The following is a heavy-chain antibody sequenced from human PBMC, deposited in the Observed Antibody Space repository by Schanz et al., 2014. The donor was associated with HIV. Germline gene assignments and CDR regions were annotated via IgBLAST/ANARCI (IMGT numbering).Heavy chain of an antibody. CDR1: GFTFGTRW. Sequence: DVQLVESGGCLIQPGESLRLSCVASGFTFGTRWMYWVRQGPGKGLAWVSYITPDGSVTYADSVKGRFTASRDSSKNTLYMQMNSLRVEDTAVYYCVGHGSSSSWGLGTLVTVSS. J-gene: IGHJ5*02. D-gene: IGHD6-6*01. CDR3: VGHGSSSS. CDR2: ITPDGSVT. V-gene: IGHV3-74*01.